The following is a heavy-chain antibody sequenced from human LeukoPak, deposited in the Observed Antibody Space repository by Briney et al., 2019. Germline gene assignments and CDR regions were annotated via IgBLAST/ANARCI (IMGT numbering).Heavy chain of an antibody. CDR3: TTTNDGDCTNGVCYD. CDR1: GFTFSNAW. J-gene: IGHJ4*02. V-gene: IGHV3-15*01. Sequence: GGSLRLSCAASGFTFSNAWMSWVHQAPGKGLEWVGRIKSKTDGGTPDYAAPVKGRFTISRDDSKNTLYLQMNSLKTEDTAVYYCTTTNDGDCTNGVCYDWGQGTLVTVSS. D-gene: IGHD2-8*01. CDR2: IKSKTDGGTP.